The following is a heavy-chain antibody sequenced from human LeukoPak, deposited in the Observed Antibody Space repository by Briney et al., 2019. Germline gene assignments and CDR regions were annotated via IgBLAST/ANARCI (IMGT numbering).Heavy chain of an antibody. J-gene: IGHJ4*02. CDR3: ARDLRRGLDY. CDR1: GFTFSSYA. D-gene: IGHD2-15*01. V-gene: IGHV3-30*04. Sequence: PGGSLRLSCAASGFTFSSYAMHWVRQAPGKGLEWVAVISYDGSNKYYADSVKGRFTISRDNSKNTLYLQMNSLRAEDTAVYYCARDLRRGLDYWGQGILVTVSS. CDR2: ISYDGSNK.